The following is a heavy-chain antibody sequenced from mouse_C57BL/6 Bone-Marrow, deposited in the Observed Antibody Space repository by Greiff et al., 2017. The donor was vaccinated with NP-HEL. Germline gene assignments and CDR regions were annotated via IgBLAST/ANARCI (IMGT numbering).Heavy chain of an antibody. CDR3: TRGPNWAYFDY. D-gene: IGHD4-1*01. CDR2: IYPGNSDT. CDR1: GYTFTSYW. Sequence: EVQRVESGTVLARPGASVKMSCKTSGYTFTSYWMHWVKQRPGQGLEWIGAIYPGNSDTSYNQKFKGKAKLTAVTSASTAYMELSSLTNEDAAVYYCTRGPNWAYFDYWGQGTTLTVSS. J-gene: IGHJ2*01. V-gene: IGHV1-5*01.